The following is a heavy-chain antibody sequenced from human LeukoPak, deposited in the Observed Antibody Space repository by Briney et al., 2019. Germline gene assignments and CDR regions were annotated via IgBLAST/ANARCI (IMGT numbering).Heavy chain of an antibody. J-gene: IGHJ3*02. CDR1: GDSISNNY. CDR3: ARHSTFEI. V-gene: IGHV4-59*08. Sequence: SETLSLTCTVSGDSISNNYWSWVRQPPGKELEWIGYISYSGTTKYNPSLKSRVTISVDTSKNQFSLKLSSVIAADTAVYYCARHSTFEIWGQGTMVSVSS. CDR2: ISYSGTT.